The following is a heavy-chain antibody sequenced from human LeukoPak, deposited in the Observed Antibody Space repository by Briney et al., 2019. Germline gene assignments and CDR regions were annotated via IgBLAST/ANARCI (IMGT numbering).Heavy chain of an antibody. CDR1: GFIFTDYS. D-gene: IGHD3-16*01. V-gene: IGHV3-48*02. CDR3: ARESYWGSSGKGFDY. Sequence: GGSLRLSCAASGFIFTDYSMNWVRQAPGKGLEWVSYISSPSTNICYVDSVKGRFTISRGNAKNSLYLQMNSLRDEDTAVYYCARESYWGSSGKGFDYWGRGTLVTVSS. CDR2: ISSPSTNI. J-gene: IGHJ4*02.